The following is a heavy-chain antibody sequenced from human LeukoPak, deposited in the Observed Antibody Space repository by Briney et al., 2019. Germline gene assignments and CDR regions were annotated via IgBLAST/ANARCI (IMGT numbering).Heavy chain of an antibody. D-gene: IGHD3-10*01. V-gene: IGHV3-48*03. CDR1: GFTFSSYE. CDR2: ISSSGSTI. Sequence: GGSLRLSCAASGFTFSSYEMNWVRQAPGKGLEWVSYISSSGSTIYYADSVKGRFTISRDNAKNSLYLQMNSLRAEDTAVYYCARDRLYGSGNRFDPWGQGTLVTVSS. J-gene: IGHJ5*02. CDR3: ARDRLYGSGNRFDP.